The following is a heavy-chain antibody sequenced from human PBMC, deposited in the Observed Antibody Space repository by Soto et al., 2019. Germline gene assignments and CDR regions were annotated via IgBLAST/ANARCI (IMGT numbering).Heavy chain of an antibody. CDR1: GFTFSSYA. J-gene: IGHJ3*01. D-gene: IGHD6-19*01. CDR3: AKTANGWFSAFDL. CDR2: ISGSGGTT. Sequence: EVQLLESGGGLVQPGGSLRLSCAASGFTFSSYAMSWVRQAPGKGLEWVSAISGSGGTTYYADSVKGRFTFSRDNYKNTMYLQMNSLRAEDTAVYYCAKTANGWFSAFDLWGQGTMVTVSS. V-gene: IGHV3-23*01.